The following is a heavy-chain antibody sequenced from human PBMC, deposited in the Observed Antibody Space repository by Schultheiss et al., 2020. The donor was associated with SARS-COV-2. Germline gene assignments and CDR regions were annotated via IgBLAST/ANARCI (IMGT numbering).Heavy chain of an antibody. D-gene: IGHD1-14*01. CDR2: INHSGST. Sequence: SETLSLTCTVSGGSISSYYWSWIRQPPGKGLEWIGEINHSGSTNYNPSLKSRVTISVDTSKNQFSLKLSSVTAADTAVYYCARDRTGQVDYFDYWGQGTLVTVSS. CDR1: GGSISSYY. V-gene: IGHV4-34*01. J-gene: IGHJ4*02. CDR3: ARDRTGQVDYFDY.